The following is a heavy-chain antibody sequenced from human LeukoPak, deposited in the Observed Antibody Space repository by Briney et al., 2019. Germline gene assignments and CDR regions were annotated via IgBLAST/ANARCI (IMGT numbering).Heavy chain of an antibody. CDR2: IYYSGST. Sequence: PSETLSLTCTVSGGSISSYYWSWIRQPPGKGLEWIGYIYYSGSTNYNPSLESRVTISVDTSKYQFSLKLSSVTAADTAVYYCARSPSGYSDYWGQGTLVTVSS. V-gene: IGHV4-59*01. CDR1: GGSISSYY. J-gene: IGHJ4*02. D-gene: IGHD3-3*01. CDR3: ARSPSGYSDY.